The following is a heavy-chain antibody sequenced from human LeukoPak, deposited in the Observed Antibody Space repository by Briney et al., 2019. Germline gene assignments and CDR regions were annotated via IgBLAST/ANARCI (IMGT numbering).Heavy chain of an antibody. CDR2: IYYSGST. D-gene: IGHD6-13*01. CDR3: ARDPGYYSSSSNRYYYYGMDV. Sequence: SETLSLTCTVSGGSISSGGYYWSWIRQHPGKGLEWIGYIYYSGSTYYNPSLKSRVTISVDTSKNQFSLKLSSVTAADTAVYYCARDPGYYSSSSNRYYYYGMDVWGRGTTVTVSS. CDR1: GGSISSGGYY. V-gene: IGHV4-31*03. J-gene: IGHJ6*02.